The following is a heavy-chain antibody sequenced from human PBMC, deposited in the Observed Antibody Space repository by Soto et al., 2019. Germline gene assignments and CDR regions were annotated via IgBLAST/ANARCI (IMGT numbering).Heavy chain of an antibody. Sequence: SETLSLTGTVSGGSISSGGYYWSWSRQHPGKGLEWIGYIYYSGSTYYNPSLKSRVTISVDTSKNQFSLKVSSVTAADTAVYYCARYRKVRGKFDSWRQRTLVTVPS. CDR3: ARYRKVRGKFDS. CDR1: GGSISSGGYY. J-gene: IGHJ5*01. CDR2: IYYSGST. V-gene: IGHV4-31*03. D-gene: IGHD1-26*01.